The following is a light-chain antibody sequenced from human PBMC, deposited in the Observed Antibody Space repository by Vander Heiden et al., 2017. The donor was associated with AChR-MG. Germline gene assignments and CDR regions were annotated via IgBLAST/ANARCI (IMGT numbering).Light chain of an antibody. J-gene: IGLJ3*02. CDR3: AAWDDSLNGRV. V-gene: IGLV1-44*01. CDR2: NNN. Sequence: SVLTQPPSASGTPGPRVTISCSGSSATIGSNIVNGYQQRPGTAPKLLIYNNNHRPSGVPDRFSGSKSGTSASLAISGLQSEDEADYYCAAWDDSLNGRVFGGGTKLTVL. CDR1: SATIGSNI.